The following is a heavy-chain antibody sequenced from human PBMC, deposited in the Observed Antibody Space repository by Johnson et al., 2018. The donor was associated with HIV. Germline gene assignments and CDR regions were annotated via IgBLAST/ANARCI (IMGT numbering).Heavy chain of an antibody. CDR1: GFTFSDYY. Sequence: QVKLVESGGGLVKPGGSLRLSCAASGFTFSDYYMSWIRQAPGKGLEWVSYISSSGSTIYYADSVKGRFTISRDNAKNSLYLQMNSLSPEDRAVYYCVRWGSGWSAFDVWGQGTVVTVSS. V-gene: IGHV3-11*04. D-gene: IGHD6-19*01. CDR3: VRWGSGWSAFDV. J-gene: IGHJ3*01. CDR2: ISSSGSTI.